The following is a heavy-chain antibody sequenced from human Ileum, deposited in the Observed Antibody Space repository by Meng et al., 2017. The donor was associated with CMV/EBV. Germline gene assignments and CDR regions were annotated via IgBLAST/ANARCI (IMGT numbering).Heavy chain of an antibody. CDR2: IPSDGSIT. CDR3: AKDVSGSGL. V-gene: IGHV3-30*02. CDR1: RSLFNNSA. D-gene: IGHD3-10*01. Sequence: VDSGGGAVQPWGSRRTSCDTSRSLFNNSALPLFRPAPVKGLVVVSFIPSDGSITYYVGSVKGRFSISRDNSCDTLNLQMNSLRHEDTAVYICAKDVSGSGLWGQETLVTVSS. J-gene: IGHJ4*02.